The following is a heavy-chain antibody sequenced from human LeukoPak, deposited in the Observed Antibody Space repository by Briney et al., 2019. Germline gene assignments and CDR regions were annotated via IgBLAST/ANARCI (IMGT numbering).Heavy chain of an antibody. CDR1: GYTFTANY. D-gene: IGHD6-13*01. J-gene: IGHJ4*02. CDR3: ARGFGTSWYDY. CDR2: INSNSGAT. Sequence: ASVNVSCKPSGYTFTANYMHWVRQAPGQGLEWWGWINSNSGATSYAQKSQGRVTMTRDTSISTAYMELSRLTPDDTAVYYCARGFGTSWYDYWGQGTLVTVSS. V-gene: IGHV1-2*02.